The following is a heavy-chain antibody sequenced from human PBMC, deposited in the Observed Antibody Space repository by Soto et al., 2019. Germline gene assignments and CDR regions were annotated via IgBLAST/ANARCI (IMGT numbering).Heavy chain of an antibody. CDR2: IYYSGST. D-gene: IGHD3-3*01. V-gene: IGHV4-59*01. CDR3: ARGLTIFGVVIHGMDV. Sequence: SETLSLTCTVSGRSISSYYWSWIRQPPGKGLEWTGYIYYSGSTNYNPSLKSRVTISVDTSKNQFPLKLSSVTAADTAVYYCARGLTIFGVVIHGMDVWGQGTTVTVSS. CDR1: GRSISSYY. J-gene: IGHJ6*02.